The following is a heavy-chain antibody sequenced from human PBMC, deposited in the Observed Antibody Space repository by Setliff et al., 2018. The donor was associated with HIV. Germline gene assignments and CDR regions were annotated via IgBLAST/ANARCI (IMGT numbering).Heavy chain of an antibody. J-gene: IGHJ4*02. V-gene: IGHV3-20*04. CDR1: GFTFDDYG. D-gene: IGHD3-22*01. CDR3: VKGGAYYETNGPYWDH. Sequence: PGGSLRLSCAASGFTFDDYGMSWVRQIPGKGLEWVSHINWNGQTSGYADSVQGRFTVSRDNANNLLFLQMNNLRDEDTALYFCVKGGAYYETNGPYWDHWGQGTLVTVSS. CDR2: INWNGQTS.